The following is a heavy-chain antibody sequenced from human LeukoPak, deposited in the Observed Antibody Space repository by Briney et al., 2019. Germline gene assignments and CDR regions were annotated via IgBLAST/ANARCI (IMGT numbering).Heavy chain of an antibody. CDR3: VKDRTINGRSSPFDS. Sequence: GRSLRLSCAASGSSFTTYGMHWFRQAPLKGLEWLAAISYDGRNQNYADSVKGRFTIFRDNSQNTLYLQMNSLRVEDTALYYCVKDRTINGRSSPFDSWGQGTLVTVSS. CDR2: ISYDGRNQ. J-gene: IGHJ4*02. CDR1: GSSFTTYG. V-gene: IGHV3-30*18. D-gene: IGHD1-26*01.